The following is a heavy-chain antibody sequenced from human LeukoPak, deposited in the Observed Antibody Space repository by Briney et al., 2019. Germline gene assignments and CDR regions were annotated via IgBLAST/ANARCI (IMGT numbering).Heavy chain of an antibody. CDR1: GGSISSGGYS. CDR3: AAGARDGYNTSYYYGMDV. D-gene: IGHD5-24*01. J-gene: IGHJ6*02. Sequence: SETLSLTCAVSGGSISSGGYSWSWIRQPPGKGLEWIGYIYHSGSTYYNPSLKSRVTISVGRSKNQFSLKLSSVTAADTAVYYCAAGARDGYNTSYYYGMDVWGQGTTVTVSS. V-gene: IGHV4-30-2*01. CDR2: IYHSGST.